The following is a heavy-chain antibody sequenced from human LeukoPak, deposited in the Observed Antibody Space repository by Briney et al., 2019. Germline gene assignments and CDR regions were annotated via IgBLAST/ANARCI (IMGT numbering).Heavy chain of an antibody. D-gene: IGHD1-7*01. Sequence: GGPLRLSCAASGVPFRGSALHWVRQASGKGLEWIGRIISKTNNYATTYSASVTGSFTISRDDAENTAYLQMNALKTEDKAVSYCTRTSGDNWNYGGNFDSWGQGTLVTVSS. CDR1: GVPFRGSA. CDR3: TRTSGDNWNYGGNFDS. V-gene: IGHV3-73*01. J-gene: IGHJ4*02. CDR2: IISKTNNYAT.